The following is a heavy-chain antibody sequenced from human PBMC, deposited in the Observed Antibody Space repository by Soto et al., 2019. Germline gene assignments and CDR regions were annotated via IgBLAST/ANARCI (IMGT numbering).Heavy chain of an antibody. CDR2: ISAYNGNT. V-gene: IGHV1-18*01. Sequence: GASVKVSCKASGCTFTSYGISWVRQAPGQGLEWMGWISAYNGNTNYAQELQGRVTMTTDTFTSTAYMELRSLRSDDTAVYYCASRYCSGGSCYANCFDPWGQGTLVTVSS. CDR3: ASRYCSGGSCYANCFDP. CDR1: GCTFTSYG. J-gene: IGHJ5*02. D-gene: IGHD2-15*01.